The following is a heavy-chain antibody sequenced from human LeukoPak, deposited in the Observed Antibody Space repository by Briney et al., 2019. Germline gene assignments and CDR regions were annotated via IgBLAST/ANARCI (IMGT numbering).Heavy chain of an antibody. CDR2: IYYSDSGKM. CDR3: ARDSRDDYYGDRFGIWYFDL. Sequence: SETLSLTCTVSGGSISRSSYYWVWIRQPPGKGLQWIGSIYYSDSGKMYYNPSLKSRVTISADTSKNQFSLKLNSVTAADTAVYYCARDSRDDYYGDRFGIWYFDLWGRGTLVTVSS. J-gene: IGHJ2*01. V-gene: IGHV4-39*07. D-gene: IGHD3-10*01. CDR1: GGSISRSSYY.